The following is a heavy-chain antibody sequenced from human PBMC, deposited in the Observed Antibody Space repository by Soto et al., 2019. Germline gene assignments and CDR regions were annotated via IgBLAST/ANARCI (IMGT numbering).Heavy chain of an antibody. D-gene: IGHD3-10*01. Sequence: QVQLVESGGGLVKPGGSLRLSCVASGFTLSDYYMSWIRQAPGKGLEWVSYISSSGTIDNYADPVKGRFTISRDNAKSSLFLQMNGLRAEDTAVYYCARRTMGNSYYMDVWGKGTTVTVSS. CDR1: GFTLSDYY. J-gene: IGHJ6*03. CDR2: ISSSGTID. V-gene: IGHV3-11*01. CDR3: ARRTMGNSYYMDV.